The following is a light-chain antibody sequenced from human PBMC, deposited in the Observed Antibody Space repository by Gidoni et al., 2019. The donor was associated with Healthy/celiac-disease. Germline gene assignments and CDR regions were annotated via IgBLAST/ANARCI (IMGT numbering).Light chain of an antibody. Sequence: EIVMTQSPATLSVSPGERATLSCRASQSVSSNLDWYQQKPGQAPRLLIYGASTRATGIPARFSGSGSWTEFTLTISSLQSEDFAVYYCQQYNNWPPTFGQGTKLEIK. J-gene: IGKJ2*01. CDR3: QQYNNWPPT. CDR2: GAS. V-gene: IGKV3-15*01. CDR1: QSVSSN.